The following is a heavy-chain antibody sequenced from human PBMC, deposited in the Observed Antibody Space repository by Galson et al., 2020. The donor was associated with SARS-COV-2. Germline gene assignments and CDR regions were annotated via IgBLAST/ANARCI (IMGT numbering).Heavy chain of an antibody. CDR1: GGPISIYY. CDR3: ARYGVVDYDDSSGYDTNAFDI. J-gene: IGHJ3*02. CDR2: IYYSGST. D-gene: IGHD3-22*01. Sequence: SEPLSLTCTVPGGPISIYYWSWTRPPPGQGLEWSGFIYYSGSTNHNPTLKSRVTISVDTSKDQFSLNLSSVTAADPAVYYCARYGVVDYDDSSGYDTNAFDIWGQGTMVTVSS. V-gene: IGHV4-59*01.